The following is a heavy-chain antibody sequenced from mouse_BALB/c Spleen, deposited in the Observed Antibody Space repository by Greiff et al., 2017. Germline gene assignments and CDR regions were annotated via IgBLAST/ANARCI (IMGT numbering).Heavy chain of an antibody. CDR3: ARRYYGSNYFDY. Sequence: VHVKQSGPELEKPGASVKISCKASGYSFTGYNMNWVKQSNGKSLEWIGNIDPYYGGTSYNQKFKGKATLTVDKSSSTAYMQLKSLTSEDSAVYYCARRYYGSNYFDYWGQGTTLTVSS. D-gene: IGHD1-1*01. J-gene: IGHJ2*01. CDR2: IDPYYGGT. V-gene: IGHV1-39*01. CDR1: GYSFTGYN.